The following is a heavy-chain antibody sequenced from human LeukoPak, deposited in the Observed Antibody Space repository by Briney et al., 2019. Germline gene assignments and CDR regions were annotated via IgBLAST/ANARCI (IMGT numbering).Heavy chain of an antibody. CDR3: ARSPPWAPLDY. J-gene: IGHJ4*02. CDR1: GFTVSNNY. Sequence: PLGSLGLSCAASGFTVSNNYMSWVLQAPGKGLEWVSVIYSVNRTSYADSVEGRFTISRDSSKNTLCLQMNSLRAEDTAVYYCARSPPWAPLDYWGQGTLVSASS. V-gene: IGHV3-66*01. CDR2: IYSVNRT.